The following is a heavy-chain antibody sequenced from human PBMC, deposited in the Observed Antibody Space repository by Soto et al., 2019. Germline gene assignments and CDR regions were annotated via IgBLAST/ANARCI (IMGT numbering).Heavy chain of an antibody. Sequence: GGSLRLSCAASGFTFSSYSMNWVRQAPGKGLEWVSSISSSSTYIYYADSVKGRFTISRDNAKNSLYLQMNSLRAEDTAVYYCARVGGTYSETDYWGQGTLVTVSS. J-gene: IGHJ4*02. CDR2: ISSSSTYI. CDR3: ARVGGTYSETDY. D-gene: IGHD1-26*01. V-gene: IGHV3-21*01. CDR1: GFTFSSYS.